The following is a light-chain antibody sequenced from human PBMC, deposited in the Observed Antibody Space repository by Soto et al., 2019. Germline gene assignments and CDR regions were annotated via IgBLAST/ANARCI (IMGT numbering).Light chain of an antibody. Sequence: QLVLTQPPSVSGAPGQRVTISCTGSSSNIGAGYDVHWYQQLPGTAPKLLIYGNSHRPSGVPDRFSGSKSGTSASLAITGLQAADESDYYCQSLDSSLRGSVFGGGTKLTVL. J-gene: IGLJ3*02. CDR3: QSLDSSLRGSV. V-gene: IGLV1-40*01. CDR2: GNS. CDR1: SSNIGAGYD.